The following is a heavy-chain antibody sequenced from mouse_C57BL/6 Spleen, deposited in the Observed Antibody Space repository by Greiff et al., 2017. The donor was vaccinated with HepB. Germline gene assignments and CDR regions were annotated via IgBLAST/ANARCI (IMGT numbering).Heavy chain of an antibody. Sequence: EVQLQQSGPGLVKPSQSLSLTCSVTGYSITSGYYWNWIRQFPGNNLAWMGYISYDGSNNYNPSLKNRISITRDTSKNQFFLKLNSVTTEDTATYYCAREDGRAWFAYWGQGTLVTVSA. CDR1: GYSITSGYY. J-gene: IGHJ3*01. V-gene: IGHV3-6*01. D-gene: IGHD1-1*02. CDR3: AREDGRAWFAY. CDR2: ISYDGSN.